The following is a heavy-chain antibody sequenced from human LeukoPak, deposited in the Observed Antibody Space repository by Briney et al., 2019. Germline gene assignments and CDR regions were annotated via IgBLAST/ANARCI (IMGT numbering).Heavy chain of an antibody. J-gene: IGHJ4*02. CDR2: ISWNSGII. CDR1: GFAFGDYA. Sequence: GGSLRLSCAASGFAFGDYAMHWVRQAPGKGLEWVSGISWNSGIIVYADSVKGRFTISRDNAKKSLFLEMSSLRVEGTALYYCAKDGHGSGTFSDWGQGALVTVSS. D-gene: IGHD3-10*01. CDR3: AKDGHGSGTFSD. V-gene: IGHV3-9*01.